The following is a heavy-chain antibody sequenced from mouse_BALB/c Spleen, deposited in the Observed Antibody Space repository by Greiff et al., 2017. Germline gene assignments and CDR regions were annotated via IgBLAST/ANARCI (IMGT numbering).Heavy chain of an antibody. V-gene: IGHV5-9-3*01. CDR2: ISSGGSYT. J-gene: IGHJ1*01. Sequence: DVKLVESGGGLVKPGGSLKLSCAASGFTFSSYAMSWVRQTPEKRLEWVATISSGGSYTYYPDSVKGRFTISRDNAKNTLCLQMSSLRSEDTAMYYCARMITNWYFDVWGAGTTVTVSS. D-gene: IGHD2-4*01. CDR3: ARMITNWYFDV. CDR1: GFTFSSYA.